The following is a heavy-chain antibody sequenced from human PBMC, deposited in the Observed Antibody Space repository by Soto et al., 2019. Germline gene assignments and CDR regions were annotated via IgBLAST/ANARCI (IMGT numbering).Heavy chain of an antibody. CDR3: ARWDDYGASDQYHFDH. V-gene: IGHV1-18*01. J-gene: IGHJ4*02. Sequence: ASVKVSCKASGYTFTASGISWVRQAPGQGLAWMGWTSIYNGHTEYSPKFLGRVVMTTDTSADTAYLELRSLRPDDAALYYCARWDDYGASDQYHFDHWGQGTLVTVSS. D-gene: IGHD4-17*01. CDR2: TSIYNGHT. CDR1: GYTFTASG.